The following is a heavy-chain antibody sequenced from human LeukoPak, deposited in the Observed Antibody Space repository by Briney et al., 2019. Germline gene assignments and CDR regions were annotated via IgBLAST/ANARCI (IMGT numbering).Heavy chain of an antibody. Sequence: GGSLRLSCAASEFTFSSYGMHWVRQAPGKGLEWVAVISYDGSNKYYADSVKGRFTISRDNSKNTLYLQMNSLRAEDTAVYYCARASGYYYPKSHYFDYWGQGTLVTVSS. CDR1: EFTFSSYG. D-gene: IGHD3-22*01. J-gene: IGHJ4*02. CDR3: ARASGYYYPKSHYFDY. V-gene: IGHV3-30*19. CDR2: ISYDGSNK.